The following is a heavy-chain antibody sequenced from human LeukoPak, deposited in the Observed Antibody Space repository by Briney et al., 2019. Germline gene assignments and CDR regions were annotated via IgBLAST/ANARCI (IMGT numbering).Heavy chain of an antibody. CDR3: AELGIMIGGV. CDR1: EFTVSVNY. CDR2: ISSSGSTI. J-gene: IGHJ6*04. V-gene: IGHV3-11*04. D-gene: IGHD3-16*01. Sequence: GGSLRLSCAASEFTVSVNYMSWVRQAPGKGLEWVSYISSSGSTIYYADSVKGRFTISRDNAKNSLYLQMNSLRAEDTAVYYCAELGIMIGGVWGKGTTVTISS.